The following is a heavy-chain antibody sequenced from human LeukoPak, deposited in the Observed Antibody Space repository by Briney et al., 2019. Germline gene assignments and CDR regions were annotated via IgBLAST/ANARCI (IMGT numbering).Heavy chain of an antibody. J-gene: IGHJ1*01. CDR3: AKDSLGGAITAEYFQH. D-gene: IGHD3-16*02. CDR1: GFTSSSYS. Sequence: QPGGSLRLSCAASGFTSSSYSMNWVRQAPGKGLEWVSYISSSSSTIYYADSVKGRFTISRDNSKNTLYLQMNSLRAEDTAVYYCAKDSLGGAITAEYFQHWGQGTLVTVSS. CDR2: ISSSSSTI. V-gene: IGHV3-48*01.